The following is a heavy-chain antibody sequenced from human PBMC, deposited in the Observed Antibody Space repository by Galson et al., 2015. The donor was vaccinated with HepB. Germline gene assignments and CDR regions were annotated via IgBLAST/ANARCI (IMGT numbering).Heavy chain of an antibody. Sequence: SLRLSCAGSGFIFRHHAMAWIRQAPGKGLEWVSGINGRGSTRSYSDAVKGRFSISRDNSKDTVFLQMDNLRAEDTAVCCCVKEGSWFGGDWFDPWGQGALVTVS. J-gene: IGHJ5*02. CDR2: INGRGSTR. D-gene: IGHD3-16*01. CDR3: VKEGSWFGGDWFDP. CDR1: GFIFRHHA. V-gene: IGHV3-23*01.